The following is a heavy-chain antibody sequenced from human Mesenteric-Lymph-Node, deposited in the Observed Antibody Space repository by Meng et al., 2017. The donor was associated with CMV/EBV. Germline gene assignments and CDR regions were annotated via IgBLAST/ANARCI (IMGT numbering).Heavy chain of an antibody. J-gene: IGHJ5*02. D-gene: IGHD3-3*01. V-gene: IGHV4-30-4*08. Sequence: ISGGDYCWSWLRQSPGKGLEWIGYIYDSGTTYYNPSLKSRVTMSVDTSKNHFSLKLSSVTAADTAVYHCAREAAIFAVPPGMNWFDPWGQGTLVTVSS. CDR2: IYDSGTT. CDR3: AREAAIFAVPPGMNWFDP. CDR1: ISGGDYC.